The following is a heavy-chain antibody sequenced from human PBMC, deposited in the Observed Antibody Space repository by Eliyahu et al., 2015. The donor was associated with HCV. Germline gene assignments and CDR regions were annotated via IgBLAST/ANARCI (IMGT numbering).Heavy chain of an antibody. CDR2: IYYSGST. D-gene: IGHD1-26*01. J-gene: IGHJ6*02. Sequence: QLQLQESGPGLVKPSETLSLTCTVSGGSISSSSYYWGWIRQPPGKGLEWIGSIYYSGSTYYNPSLKSRVTISVDTSKNQFSLKLSSVTAADTAVYYCARKVGAIPDYYYGMDVWGQGTTVTVSS. CDR1: GGSISSSSYY. CDR3: ARKVGAIPDYYYGMDV. V-gene: IGHV4-39*07.